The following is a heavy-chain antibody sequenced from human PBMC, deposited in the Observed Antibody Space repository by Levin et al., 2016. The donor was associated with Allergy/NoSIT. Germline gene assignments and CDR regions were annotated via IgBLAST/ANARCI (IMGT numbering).Heavy chain of an antibody. Sequence: GGSLRLSCAASGFTFDDYGMHWVRQAPGKGLEWVSGISWNSGSTGYADSVKGRFTISRDNSKKTLYLQMNSLGAEDTAIYYCAKDFHGYSSGIYVAFDIWGQGTMVTVSS. V-gene: IGHV3-9*01. D-gene: IGHD6-19*01. J-gene: IGHJ3*02. CDR1: GFTFDDYG. CDR3: AKDFHGYSSGIYVAFDI. CDR2: ISWNSGST.